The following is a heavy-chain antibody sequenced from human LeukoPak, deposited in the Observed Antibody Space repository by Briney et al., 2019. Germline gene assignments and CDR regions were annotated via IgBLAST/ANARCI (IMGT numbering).Heavy chain of an antibody. CDR2: INPSGGST. Sequence: ASVKVSCKAFGYTFTSNYMHWARQAPGQGLEWMGIINPSGGSTSYAQKFQGRVTMTRDMSTSTVYMELSSLRSEDTAVYYCAREVSYYYGSGSYYERWFDPWGQGTLVTVSS. CDR1: GYTFTSNY. CDR3: AREVSYYYGSGSYYERWFDP. J-gene: IGHJ5*02. D-gene: IGHD3-10*01. V-gene: IGHV1-46*01.